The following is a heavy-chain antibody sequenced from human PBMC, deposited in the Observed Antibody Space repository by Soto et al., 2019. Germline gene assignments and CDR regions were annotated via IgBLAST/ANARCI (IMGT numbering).Heavy chain of an antibody. D-gene: IGHD2-15*01. CDR3: ARGFLGYPHLTPTLNYFDY. CDR1: GGSISSGGYY. Sequence: SETLSLTCTVSGGSISSGGYYWSWIRQHPGKGLEWIGYIYYSGSTYYNPSLKSRVTISVDTSKNQFSLKLSSVTAADTAVYYCARGFLGYPHLTPTLNYFDYWGQGTLVTVSS. V-gene: IGHV4-31*03. CDR2: IYYSGST. J-gene: IGHJ4*02.